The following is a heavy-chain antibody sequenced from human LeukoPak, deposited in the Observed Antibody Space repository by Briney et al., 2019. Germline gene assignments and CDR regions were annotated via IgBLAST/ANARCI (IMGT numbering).Heavy chain of an antibody. CDR1: GFTFSSYW. D-gene: IGHD6-13*01. J-gene: IGHJ4*02. V-gene: IGHV3-7*01. Sequence: GGSLRLSCPASGFTFSSYWMNWVRQAPGKGLEWVANINQDGSEKYYVDSVKGRFTISRDNAKNSLFLQMNSLRAEDTAVYYCARAVAAAGLFDYWGQGTLVTVSS. CDR3: ARAVAAAGLFDY. CDR2: INQDGSEK.